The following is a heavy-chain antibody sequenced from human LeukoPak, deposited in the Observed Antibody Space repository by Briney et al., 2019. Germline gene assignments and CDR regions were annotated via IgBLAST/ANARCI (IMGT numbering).Heavy chain of an antibody. CDR3: ARGGKSPTNI. CDR1: GGSISSYY. V-gene: IGHV4-4*09. J-gene: IGHJ3*02. D-gene: IGHD3-16*01. CDR2: IYTSGST. Sequence: PSETLSLTCTVSGGSISSYYWSWIRQPPGKGLEWIGYIYTSGSTNYNPSLKSRVTISVDTSKSQFSLKLSSVTAAGTAVYYCARGGKSPTNIWGQGTMVTVSS.